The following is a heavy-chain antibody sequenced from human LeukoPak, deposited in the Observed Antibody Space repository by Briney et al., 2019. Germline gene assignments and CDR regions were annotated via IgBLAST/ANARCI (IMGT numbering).Heavy chain of an antibody. V-gene: IGHV3-43*02. J-gene: IGHJ4*02. CDR3: AKGGYSSSWSGSFDY. CDR2: ISGDGGST. Sequence: PGGSLRLSCAASGFTFDEYAMHWVRQDPGKGLEWVSLISGDGGSTHYADSVKGRFTISRDNSKNSLYLQMNTLRTEDTALYYCAKGGYSSSWSGSFDYWGQGTLVTVSS. CDR1: GFTFDEYA. D-gene: IGHD6-13*01.